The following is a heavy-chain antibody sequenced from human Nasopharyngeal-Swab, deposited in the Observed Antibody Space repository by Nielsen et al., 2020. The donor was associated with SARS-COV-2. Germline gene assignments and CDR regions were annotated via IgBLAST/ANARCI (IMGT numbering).Heavy chain of an antibody. J-gene: IGHJ4*02. CDR2: IYPGDSDT. CDR3: ATQYAESYFDY. Sequence: GESLKISCQGSGYSFTSYWIAWVRQMPGKGLEWMGIIYPGDSDTRYSPSFHGQVIISADKSISTAYLQWSSLKASDTAMYYCATQYAESYFDYWGQGTLVTVSS. CDR1: GYSFTSYW. D-gene: IGHD2-2*01. V-gene: IGHV5-51*01.